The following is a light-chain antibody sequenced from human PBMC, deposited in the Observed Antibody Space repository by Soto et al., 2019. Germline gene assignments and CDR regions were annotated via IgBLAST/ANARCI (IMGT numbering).Light chain of an antibody. CDR3: QQYVRSHHSWT. Sequence: ETVLTQSPGTLSLSPGERATLSCRASQSVSSSYLAWYQQKPGQAPRLLIYDASSRATGIPDRFSGSGSGTDFTLTISRLEPEDFAVYYCQQYVRSHHSWTLGQGTKVEIK. CDR2: DAS. CDR1: QSVSSSY. V-gene: IGKV3-20*01. J-gene: IGKJ1*01.